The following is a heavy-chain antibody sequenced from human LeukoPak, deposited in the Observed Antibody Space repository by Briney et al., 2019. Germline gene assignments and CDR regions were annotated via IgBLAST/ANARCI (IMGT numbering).Heavy chain of an antibody. CDR3: ARRYCSGGSCYPNDAFDA. Sequence: PSETLSLTCAVSVYSIRSGYYWGWIRQPPGKGLEWIGSIYHSGSTYYNPSLKSRVTISVDTSKNQFSLKLSSVTAADTAIYYCARRYCSGGSCYPNDAFDAWGQGTMVTVSS. D-gene: IGHD2-15*01. CDR1: VYSIRSGYY. CDR2: IYHSGST. V-gene: IGHV4-38-2*01. J-gene: IGHJ3*01.